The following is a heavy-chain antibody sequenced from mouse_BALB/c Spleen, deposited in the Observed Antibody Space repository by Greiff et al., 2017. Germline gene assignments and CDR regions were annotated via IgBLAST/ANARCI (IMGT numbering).Heavy chain of an antibody. CDR1: GFTFSSYT. V-gene: IGHV5-6-4*01. J-gene: IGHJ2*01. CDR3: TRGTTVVATDFDY. D-gene: IGHD1-1*01. CDR2: ISSGGSYT. Sequence: EVQVVESGGGLVKPGGSLKLSCAASGFTFSSYTMSWVRQTPEKRLEWVATISSGGSYTYYPDSVKGRFTISRDNAKNTLYLQMSSLKSEDTAMYYCTRGTTVVATDFDYWGQGTTLTVSS.